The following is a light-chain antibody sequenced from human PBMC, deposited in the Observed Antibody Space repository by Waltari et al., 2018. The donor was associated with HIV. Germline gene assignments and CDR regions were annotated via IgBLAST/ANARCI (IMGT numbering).Light chain of an antibody. J-gene: IGKJ1*01. CDR2: GAS. Sequence: EIVMTQSPATLSVSPGQRVTLSCRASQNIGANLAWYHQRPGQPPRLLIHGASSRDPGIPARFTGRGTGTDFTLQISNLQSDDSGVYYCQQYLDWPPWTFGQGTKV. V-gene: IGKV3D-15*01. CDR1: QNIGAN. CDR3: QQYLDWPPWT.